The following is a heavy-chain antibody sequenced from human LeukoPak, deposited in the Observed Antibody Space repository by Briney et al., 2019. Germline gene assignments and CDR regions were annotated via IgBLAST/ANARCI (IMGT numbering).Heavy chain of an antibody. V-gene: IGHV3-48*01. CDR3: ARDPSSWYYYYMDV. CDR2: FSSSSSTI. J-gene: IGHJ6*03. D-gene: IGHD6-13*01. CDR1: GFTFSSYS. Sequence: GGSLRLSCAASGFTFSSYSMNWVRQAPGKGLEWVSYFSSSSSTIYYADSVKGRFTISRDNAKNSLYLQMNSLRAEDTAVYYCARDPSSWYYYYMDVWGKGTTVTVSS.